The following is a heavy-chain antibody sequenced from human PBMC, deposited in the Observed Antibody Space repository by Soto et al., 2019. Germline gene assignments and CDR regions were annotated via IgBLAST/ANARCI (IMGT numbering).Heavy chain of an antibody. Sequence: EVQLVESGGGLVQPGGSLRLSCAVSGFTFSRYWMHWFRQDPGNGLVWVSSINTDGTNTQYADSVRGRFTVSRDNAKNTVYLQMISLRSEDTAVYYCAKDLLWGQSDYCGQGTLVVVSS. V-gene: IGHV3-74*03. J-gene: IGHJ4*02. CDR1: GFTFSRYW. CDR3: AKDLLWGQSDY. D-gene: IGHD3-16*01. CDR2: INTDGTNT.